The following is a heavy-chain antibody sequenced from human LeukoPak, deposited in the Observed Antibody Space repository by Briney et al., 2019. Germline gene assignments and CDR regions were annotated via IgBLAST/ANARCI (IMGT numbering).Heavy chain of an antibody. V-gene: IGHV4-61*01. D-gene: IGHD3-10*01. CDR3: ARDAGKYYYGSGSFGAGNHFDY. J-gene: IGHJ4*02. CDR2: TYYSGST. CDR1: GGSISSSSYY. Sequence: SETLSLTCAVSGGSISSSSYYWGWIRQPPGKGLEWIGYTYYSGSTNYNPSLKSRVTISVDTSKNQFSLKLSSVTAADTAVYYCARDAGKYYYGSGSFGAGNHFDYWGQGTLVTVSS.